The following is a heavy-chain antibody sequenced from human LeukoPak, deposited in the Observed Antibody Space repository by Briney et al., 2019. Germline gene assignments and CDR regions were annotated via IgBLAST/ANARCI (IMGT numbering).Heavy chain of an antibody. D-gene: IGHD3-10*01. J-gene: IGHJ4*02. V-gene: IGHV3-23*01. CDR1: GFTFRSYA. CDR2: ISGSGGGT. Sequence: PGGSLRLSCAASGFTFRSYAMSWVRQAPGKGLEWVSAISGSGGGTYYAASVKGRFTISRDNSKNTLYLQMNRLRAEDTAVYYCAKATPLNYYGSGSYYDYWGQGTLVTVSS. CDR3: AKATPLNYYGSGSYYDY.